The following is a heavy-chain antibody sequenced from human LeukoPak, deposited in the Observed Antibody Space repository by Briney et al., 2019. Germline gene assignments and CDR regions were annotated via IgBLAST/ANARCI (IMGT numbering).Heavy chain of an antibody. J-gene: IGHJ5*02. CDR2: IWYDGSNK. CDR3: AREKFLAAAGTRGSWFDP. D-gene: IGHD6-13*01. CDR1: GFTFSSYA. Sequence: GRSLRLSCAASGFTFSSYAMHWVRQAPGKGLEWVAVIWYDGSNKYYADSVKGRFTISRDNSKNTLYLQMNSLRAEDTAVYYCAREKFLAAAGTRGSWFDPWGQGTLVTVSS. V-gene: IGHV3-33*08.